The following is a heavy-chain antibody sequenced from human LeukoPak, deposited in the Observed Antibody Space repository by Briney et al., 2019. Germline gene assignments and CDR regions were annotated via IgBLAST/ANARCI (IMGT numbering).Heavy chain of an antibody. CDR2: TYYRSKWYN. D-gene: IGHD2/OR15-2a*01. J-gene: IGHJ5*02. CDR1: GDSVSSESAG. CDR3: ARGGGALFP. V-gene: IGHV6-1*01. Sequence: ASQTLSLTCAISGDSVSSESAGWSWIRQSPSRGLEWLGRTYYRSKWYNDYAVSVKSRITINPDTSKNQFSLQLNSVTPEDTAVYYCARGGGALFPWSQGTLVTVSS.